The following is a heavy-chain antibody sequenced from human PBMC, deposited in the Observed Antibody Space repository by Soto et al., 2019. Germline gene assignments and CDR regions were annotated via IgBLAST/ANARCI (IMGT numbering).Heavy chain of an antibody. CDR1: GGSISSYY. CDR2: IYNSGTT. V-gene: IGHV4-59*01. D-gene: IGHD6-13*01. Sequence: SETLSLTCTGSGGSISSYYWTWVRQAPGKGLEWIGYIYNSGTTYYNPSLKSRVTISVDTSKNQFSLKLSSVTAADTAVDYCARVRGRSSSCHDYYYDGIDVGGQGTT. J-gene: IGHJ6*02. CDR3: ARVRGRSSSCHDYYYDGIDV.